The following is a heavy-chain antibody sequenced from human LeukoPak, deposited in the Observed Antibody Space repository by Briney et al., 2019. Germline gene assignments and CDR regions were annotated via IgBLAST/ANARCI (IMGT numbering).Heavy chain of an antibody. Sequence: ASVKVSCKASGYTFTSYGISWVRQAPGQGLEWMGWISAYNGNTNYAQKLQGRVTMTTDTSTSTAYMELRSLRSDDTAVYYCARDRGRERYSYGPTDAFDIWGQGTMVTVSS. V-gene: IGHV1-18*01. CDR2: ISAYNGNT. CDR1: GYTFTSYG. J-gene: IGHJ3*02. CDR3: ARDRGRERYSYGPTDAFDI. D-gene: IGHD5-18*01.